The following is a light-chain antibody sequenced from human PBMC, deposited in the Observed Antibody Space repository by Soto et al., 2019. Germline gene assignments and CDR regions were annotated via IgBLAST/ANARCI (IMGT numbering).Light chain of an antibody. J-gene: IGKJ2*01. CDR2: WAS. Sequence: DIQMTQSPSTLSASVGDRVIITCRASQSISRGLAWYQQKPGEAPKLLIYWASSLESGVPSRFSGSGSGTEFTRTISSLQPDDFATYYCQQFKSYPYTFGQGTKLEIK. CDR3: QQFKSYPYT. CDR1: QSISRG. V-gene: IGKV1-5*03.